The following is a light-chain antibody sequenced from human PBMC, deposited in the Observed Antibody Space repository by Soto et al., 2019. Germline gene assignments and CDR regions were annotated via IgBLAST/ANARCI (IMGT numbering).Light chain of an antibody. CDR2: AAS. V-gene: IGKV1-16*01. CDR1: QDVSNS. J-gene: IGKJ3*01. CDR3: QQYKYYPFT. Sequence: DIQMTQSPSSLSASVGDTVTITCRASQDVSNSLAWFQQKPGKAPKSLIYAASTLRSGVSSRFRGSGSRTDFTLTISSLQPEDFATYYCQQYKYYPFTFGPGTKVDIK.